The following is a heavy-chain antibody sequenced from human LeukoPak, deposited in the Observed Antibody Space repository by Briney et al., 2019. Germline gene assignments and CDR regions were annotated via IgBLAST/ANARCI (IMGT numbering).Heavy chain of an antibody. V-gene: IGHV1-69*04. D-gene: IGHD2-8*01. J-gene: IGHJ6*02. CDR3: ARNGVREDYYGMDV. CDR2: IIPILGIA. Sequence: SVKVSCKASGGTFSSYAISWVRQAPGQGLEWMGRIIPILGIANYAQKFQGRVTITADKSTSTAYMELRSLRSDDTAVYYCARNGVREDYYGMDVWGQGTTVTVSS. CDR1: GGTFSSYA.